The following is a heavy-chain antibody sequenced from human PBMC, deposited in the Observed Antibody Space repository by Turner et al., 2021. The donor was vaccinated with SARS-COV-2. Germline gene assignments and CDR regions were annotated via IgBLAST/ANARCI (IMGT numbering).Heavy chain of an antibody. CDR1: GFTFSRHW. Sequence: EVQLVESGGGLVRPGGSLRLSCAASGFTFSRHWMHWVRQVPGKGLVWVSRSHTDGIITSSADSVKGRFTISRDDAKNTLYLQMNSLRAEDTAVYYCARAGPDGYSSGWNQGMDVWGQGTTVTVSS. CDR2: SHTDGIIT. D-gene: IGHD6-19*01. V-gene: IGHV3-74*01. J-gene: IGHJ6*02. CDR3: ARAGPDGYSSGWNQGMDV.